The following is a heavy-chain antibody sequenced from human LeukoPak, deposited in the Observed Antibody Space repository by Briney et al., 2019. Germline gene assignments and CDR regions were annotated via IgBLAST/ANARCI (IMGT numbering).Heavy chain of an antibody. CDR2: IYYSGST. V-gene: IGHV4-59*08. J-gene: IGHJ3*02. CDR1: GGSISSYY. Sequence: SETLSLTCTVSGGSISSYYWSWIRQPPGKGLEWIGYIYYSGSTNYNPSLKSRVTISVDTSKNQFSLKLSSVTAADTAVYYCARHSREWLLFSAFDIWGQGTMVTVSS. D-gene: IGHD3-3*01. CDR3: ARHSREWLLFSAFDI.